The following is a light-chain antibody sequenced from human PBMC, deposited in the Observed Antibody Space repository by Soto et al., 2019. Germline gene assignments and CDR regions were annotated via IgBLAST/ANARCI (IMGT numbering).Light chain of an antibody. J-gene: IGKJ2*01. CDR2: AAS. CDR3: QQTNNFPYT. Sequence: DIQMTQSPSSVSASVGDRVTITCRASHVISSWLAWYQQKPGKAPKLLIYAASRLQSGVPSRFSGSESGADFTLTISSRQPEDVATYYCQQTNNFPYTFGQGTKLEIK. V-gene: IGKV1-12*01. CDR1: HVISSW.